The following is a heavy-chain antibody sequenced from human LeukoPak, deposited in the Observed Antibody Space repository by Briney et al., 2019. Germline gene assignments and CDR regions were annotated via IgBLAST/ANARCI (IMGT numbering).Heavy chain of an antibody. Sequence: GSLRLSCAASGFTFDDYTMHWVRQAPGKGLEWVSLIIWDGGSTYYADSVKGRFTISRDNAKNSLYLQMNSLRAEDTALYYCARDYGDYVILDYWGQGTLVTVSS. CDR1: GFTFDDYT. J-gene: IGHJ4*02. D-gene: IGHD4-17*01. CDR3: ARDYGDYVILDY. CDR2: IIWDGGST. V-gene: IGHV3-43*01.